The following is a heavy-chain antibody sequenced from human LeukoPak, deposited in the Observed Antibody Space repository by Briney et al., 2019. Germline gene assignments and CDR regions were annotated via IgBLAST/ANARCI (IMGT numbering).Heavy chain of an antibody. CDR1: GYTLTSKY. Sequence: ASVKVSCKVSGYTLTSKYIHWVRQAPGRGLEWIGVINPSGGSTTYAQRFQGRVTMTRDTSTSTVYMELSSLRSEDTAVYYCARGPERWLQFDFWGQGTLVSVSS. CDR2: INPSGGST. D-gene: IGHD5-24*01. CDR3: ARGPERWLQFDF. V-gene: IGHV1-46*01. J-gene: IGHJ4*02.